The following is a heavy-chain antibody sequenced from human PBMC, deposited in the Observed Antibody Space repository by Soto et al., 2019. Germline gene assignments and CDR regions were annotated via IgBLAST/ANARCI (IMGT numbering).Heavy chain of an antibody. J-gene: IGHJ4*02. Sequence: QITLNGSGPTVVRPTEPLTLTCRFSGFSLTTSGVGVGWIRQSPGKAPEWLALIYWDDDKRYSASLKSRLTITKDTSKNQVVLTVSDLDPTDTATYYCAHRVLRTVFGLVTTTAIYFDFWGQGTPVAVSS. CDR2: IYWDDDK. D-gene: IGHD3-3*01. CDR3: AHRVLRTVFGLVTTTAIYFDF. V-gene: IGHV2-5*02. CDR1: GFSLTTSGVG.